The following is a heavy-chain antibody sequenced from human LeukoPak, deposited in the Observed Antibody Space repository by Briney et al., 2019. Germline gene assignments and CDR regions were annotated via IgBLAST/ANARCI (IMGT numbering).Heavy chain of an antibody. D-gene: IGHD2-15*01. CDR1: GGTLSSYA. CDR3: ASSPIDYYYMDV. Sequence: SVKVSCKASGGTLSSYAISWLRQAPGQGLEWMGGIIPIFGTANYAQKFQGRVTITADESTSTAYLELSSLRSEDTAVYYCASSPIDYYYMDVWGKGTTVTVSS. CDR2: IIPIFGTA. V-gene: IGHV1-69*13. J-gene: IGHJ6*03.